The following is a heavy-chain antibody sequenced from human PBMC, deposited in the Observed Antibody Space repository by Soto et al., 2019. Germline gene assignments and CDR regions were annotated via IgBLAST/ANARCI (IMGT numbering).Heavy chain of an antibody. Sequence: PSETLSLTCTVSGGSISSYYWSWIRQPPGKGLEWIGDIYYSGCTNYNSSLKSRVTISVDTSKNQFSLKLSSVTAADAAVYYCARGSYYYDSSVYYHYWGQGTLVTVSS. D-gene: IGHD3-22*01. CDR1: GGSISSYY. CDR2: IYYSGCT. J-gene: IGHJ4*02. CDR3: ARGSYYYDSSVYYHY. V-gene: IGHV4-59*08.